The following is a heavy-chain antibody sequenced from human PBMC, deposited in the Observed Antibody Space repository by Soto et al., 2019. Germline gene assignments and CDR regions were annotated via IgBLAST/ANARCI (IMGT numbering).Heavy chain of an antibody. Sequence: QVQLQESGPGLVKPSETLSLTCTVSGGSVRSNSYYWSWIRQPPGKGLEWIGYIYYSGSTNYNPSLKSRVTISVDTSKNHFSLKLSSVTAADTAVYYCARAPYAVTIFGVGYYFDYWGRGTLVTVSS. J-gene: IGHJ4*02. CDR3: ARAPYAVTIFGVGYYFDY. CDR2: IYYSGST. D-gene: IGHD3-3*01. CDR1: GGSVRSNSYY. V-gene: IGHV4-61*03.